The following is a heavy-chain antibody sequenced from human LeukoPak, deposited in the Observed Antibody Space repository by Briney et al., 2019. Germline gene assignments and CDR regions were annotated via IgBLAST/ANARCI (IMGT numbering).Heavy chain of an antibody. J-gene: IGHJ3*02. CDR2: INHSGST. D-gene: IGHD1-14*01. Sequence: PSETLSLTCAVYGGSFSGYYWSWIRQPPGKGLEWIGEINHSGSTNYNPSLKSRVTISVDTSKNQFSLKLSSVTAADTAVYYCARGWAALTNDAFDIRGQGAMVTVSS. CDR1: GGSFSGYY. CDR3: ARGWAALTNDAFDI. V-gene: IGHV4-34*01.